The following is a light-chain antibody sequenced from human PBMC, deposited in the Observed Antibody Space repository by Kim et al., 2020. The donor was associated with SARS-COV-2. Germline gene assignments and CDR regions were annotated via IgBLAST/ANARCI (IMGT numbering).Light chain of an antibody. Sequence: SVSPGERATLSCRARQSAASNLAWYQQKPGQAPRLLIYGATTRATGIPARFSGSGSGTEFTLSITSMQSEDSAVYYCQQYNNWPRGFGQGTKLEI. V-gene: IGKV3-15*01. CDR3: QQYNNWPRG. CDR2: GAT. CDR1: QSAASN. J-gene: IGKJ2*03.